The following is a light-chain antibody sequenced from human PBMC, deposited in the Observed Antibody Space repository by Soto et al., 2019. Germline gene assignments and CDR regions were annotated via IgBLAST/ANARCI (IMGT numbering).Light chain of an antibody. CDR3: QQYGSSPRT. CDR1: QSVSSSY. Sequence: ELVLTQSPGTLSLSPGERATLACRASQSVSSSYLAWYQQKPGQAPRRLIYGASSRATGIPDRCSGSGSGTDFTLTISRLEPEDFAVYYCQQYGSSPRTFGQGTKVEIK. J-gene: IGKJ1*01. V-gene: IGKV3-20*01. CDR2: GAS.